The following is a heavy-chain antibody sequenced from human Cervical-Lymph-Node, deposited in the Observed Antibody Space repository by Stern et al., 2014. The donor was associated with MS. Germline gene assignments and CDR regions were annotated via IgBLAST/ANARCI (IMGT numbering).Heavy chain of an antibody. CDR2: IYTGGTT. CDR3: ARHITSGD. CDR1: GFTVSSNY. D-gene: IGHD2-2*01. Sequence: EVQLVQSGGGLVQPGGSLRLSCAASGFTVSSNYLSWVRQAPGKGLEWVSVIYTGGTTHYADSVKGRFTISRDNSKNTVYLQMNSLRVEDTAVYYCARHITSGDWGQGTQVTVSS. J-gene: IGHJ4*02. V-gene: IGHV3-66*04.